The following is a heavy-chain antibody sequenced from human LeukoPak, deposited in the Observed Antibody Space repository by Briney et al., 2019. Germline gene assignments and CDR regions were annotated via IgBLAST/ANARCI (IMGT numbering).Heavy chain of an antibody. CDR3: ARGRGASDF. Sequence: GGSLRLSCAASGFTFSTFAMTWVRQAPGKGLEWVSAVTGGSGTTYYAGSVKGRFTISRDNSKNTLYLQMNSLRAEDTAVYYCARGRGASDFWGQGTLVTVSS. CDR1: GFTFSTFA. V-gene: IGHV3-23*01. J-gene: IGHJ4*02. D-gene: IGHD5-12*01. CDR2: VTGGSGTT.